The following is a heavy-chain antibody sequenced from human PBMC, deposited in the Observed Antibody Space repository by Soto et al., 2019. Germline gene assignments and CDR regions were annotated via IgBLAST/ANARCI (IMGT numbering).Heavy chain of an antibody. CDR3: ARGRWYGY. CDR2: INHSGST. Sequence: QVQLQQWGAGLLKPSETLSLTCAVYGGSFSGYYWVWCRQPPGKGLEWLGEINHSGSTNYKPSLKSRVTISVDPSKNQFSLKLSSVTDADTAVYYCARGRWYGYWGQGTLVTVSA. CDR1: GGSFSGYY. V-gene: IGHV4-34*01. D-gene: IGHD2-15*01. J-gene: IGHJ4*02.